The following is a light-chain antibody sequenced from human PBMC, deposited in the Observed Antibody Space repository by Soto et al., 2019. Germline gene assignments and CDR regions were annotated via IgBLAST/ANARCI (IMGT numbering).Light chain of an antibody. Sequence: EIVLTQSPGTLSLSPGERATLSCRASQSVSSSYLAWYQQKHGQAPRLLIYGASISATGIPDRFSGSGSGTAFTLTISRLEPEDFAVYYCQQYGSSPTWTFGQGNKVEI. V-gene: IGKV3-20*01. CDR1: QSVSSSY. CDR3: QQYGSSPTWT. J-gene: IGKJ1*01. CDR2: GAS.